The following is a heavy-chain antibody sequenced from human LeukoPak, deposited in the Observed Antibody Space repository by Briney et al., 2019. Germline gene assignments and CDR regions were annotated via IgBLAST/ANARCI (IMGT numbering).Heavy chain of an antibody. CDR2: ISGSGGSR. CDR1: GFIFTKYA. V-gene: IGHV3-23*01. CDR3: VKPIPKVIPKVNSGSDVY. D-gene: IGHD1-26*01. Sequence: GGSLRLSCAASGFIFTKYAMSWVRQAPGKGLEWVSGISGSGGSRDYADSVKGRFTISRDNSKDTLYLEMNNVRVEDSAVYYCVKPIPKVIPKVNSGSDVYWGQGTLVTVSS. J-gene: IGHJ4*02.